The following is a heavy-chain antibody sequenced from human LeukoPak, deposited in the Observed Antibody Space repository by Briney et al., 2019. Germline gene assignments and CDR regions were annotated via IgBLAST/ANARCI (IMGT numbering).Heavy chain of an antibody. D-gene: IGHD3-9*01. CDR2: INHSGST. V-gene: IGHV4-34*01. CDR1: GGSFSGYY. J-gene: IGHJ4*02. CDR3: ARDAPIRRLGKRRLDFDY. Sequence: SETLSLTCAVYGGSFSGYYWSWIRQPPRQGMEWNGEINHSGSTNYNPSLKSRVTISVDTSKNQFSLKLRSVTAADTAVYYCARDAPIRRLGKRRLDFDYWGQVTLVSVAS.